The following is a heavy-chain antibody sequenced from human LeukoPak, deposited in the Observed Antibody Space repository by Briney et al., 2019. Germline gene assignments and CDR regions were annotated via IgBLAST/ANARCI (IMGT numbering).Heavy chain of an antibody. CDR1: GFDISSYW. J-gene: IGHJ3*02. D-gene: IGHD3/OR15-3a*01. CDR2: IYPRDSDT. CDR3: ARQWTKSFDI. Sequence: GESLKISCEGSGFDISSYWIGWVRQVPGKGLEWMGSIYPRDSDTTYSPSFQGHVTISVDTSINTAYLHWSSLRASDTAMYFCARQWTKSFDIWGQGTMVIVSS. V-gene: IGHV5-51*01.